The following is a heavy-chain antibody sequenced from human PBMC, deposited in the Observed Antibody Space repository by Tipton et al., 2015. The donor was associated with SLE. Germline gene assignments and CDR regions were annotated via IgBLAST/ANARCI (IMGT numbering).Heavy chain of an antibody. CDR3: ARRRAYDSSGYSSWYFDL. CDR2: IFARGST. J-gene: IGHJ2*01. D-gene: IGHD3-22*01. CDR1: GGSVSSGNYY. Sequence: TLSLTCTVSGGSVSSGNYYWSWIRQPAGKGLEWIGRIFARGSTNYNPSLNSRVTISVHTSKNQFSLKLNSVTAADTAVYYCARRRAYDSSGYSSWYFDLWGRGTLVTVSS. V-gene: IGHV4-61*02.